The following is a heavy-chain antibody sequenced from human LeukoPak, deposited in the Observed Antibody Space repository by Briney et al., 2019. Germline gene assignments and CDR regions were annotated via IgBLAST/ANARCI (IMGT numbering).Heavy chain of an antibody. J-gene: IGHJ4*02. Sequence: ASVKVSCKASGYTFTSYGISWVRQAPGQGLEWMGWINPNSGGTNYAQKFQGRVTMTRDTSISTAYMELSRLRSDDTAVYYCARDCHSGYDWCYWGQGTLVTVSS. V-gene: IGHV1-2*02. D-gene: IGHD5-12*01. CDR3: ARDCHSGYDWCY. CDR1: GYTFTSYG. CDR2: INPNSGGT.